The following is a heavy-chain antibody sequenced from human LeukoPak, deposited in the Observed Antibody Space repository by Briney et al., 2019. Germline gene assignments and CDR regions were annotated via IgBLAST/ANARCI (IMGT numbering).Heavy chain of an antibody. CDR3: AREPDIGYGMDV. CDR1: GYTFTGYY. Sequence: ASVKVSCKASGYTFTGYYMHWVRQAPGQGLEWMGWINPNSGGTNYAQKFQGSVTMTRDTSISTVYMELSRLRSDDTAVYYCAREPDIGYGMDVWGQGTTVTVSS. J-gene: IGHJ6*02. D-gene: IGHD5-12*01. V-gene: IGHV1-2*02. CDR2: INPNSGGT.